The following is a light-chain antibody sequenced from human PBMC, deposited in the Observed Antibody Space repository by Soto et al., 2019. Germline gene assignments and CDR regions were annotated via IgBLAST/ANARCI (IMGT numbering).Light chain of an antibody. Sequence: AIQMTQSPSSLSASVGARVTITCRASQAIKNDLAWYQQKPGKAPKILIFAASSLKSGVPSRFSGSGSGTDFTLTISSLQPEDFATYYCLQFNNYPRTFGQGTKVDIK. CDR1: QAIKND. J-gene: IGKJ1*01. V-gene: IGKV1-6*01. CDR2: AAS. CDR3: LQFNNYPRT.